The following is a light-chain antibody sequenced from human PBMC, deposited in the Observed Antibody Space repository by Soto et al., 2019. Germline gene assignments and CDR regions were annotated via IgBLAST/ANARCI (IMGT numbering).Light chain of an antibody. Sequence: DIQMPQSASSLSASVGDRVTITCQASQVISNYLNWYQQKPGKAPKLLIYDISTLEIGVPSRFSGSGSGTDFTFTMTGLQPEDIATYYCQQYENLPYTFGQGTKLEI. J-gene: IGKJ2*01. V-gene: IGKV1-33*01. CDR3: QQYENLPYT. CDR1: QVISNY. CDR2: DIS.